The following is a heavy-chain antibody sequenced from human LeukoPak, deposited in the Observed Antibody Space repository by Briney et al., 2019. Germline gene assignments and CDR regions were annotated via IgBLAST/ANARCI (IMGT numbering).Heavy chain of an antibody. CDR2: IYYSGCT. CDR1: GGSISSGDYY. D-gene: IGHD4-17*01. CDR3: ARTVAGYYFDY. Sequence: SQTLSLTCTVSGGSISSGDYYWSWIRQPPGKGLEWIGYIYYSGCTYYNPSLKSRVTISVDTSKNQFSLKLSSVTAADTAVYYCARTVAGYYFDYWGQGTLVTVSS. J-gene: IGHJ4*02. V-gene: IGHV4-30-4*08.